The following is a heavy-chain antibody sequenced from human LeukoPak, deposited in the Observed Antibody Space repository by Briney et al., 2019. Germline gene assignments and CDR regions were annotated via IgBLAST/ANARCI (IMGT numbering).Heavy chain of an antibody. Sequence: ETLSLTCTVSGGSISSYYWSWIRQPPGKGLEWIGYIYYSGSTNYNPSLKSRVTISVDTSKNQFSLKLSSVTAADTAVYYCASLTDYYDSSGPLFDYWGQGTLVTVSS. V-gene: IGHV4-59*01. D-gene: IGHD3-22*01. CDR1: GGSISSYY. CDR2: IYYSGST. J-gene: IGHJ4*02. CDR3: ASLTDYYDSSGPLFDY.